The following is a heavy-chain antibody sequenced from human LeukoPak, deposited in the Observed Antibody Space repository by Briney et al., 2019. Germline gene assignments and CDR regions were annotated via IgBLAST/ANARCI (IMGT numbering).Heavy chain of an antibody. CDR3: ARQTTGATEYYYGMDV. Sequence: PSETLSLTCTVSGGSVSSGSYYWSWIRQPPGKGLEWIGYIYYSGSTNYNPSLKSRVTISVDTSKNQFSLKLSSVTAADTAVYYCARQTTGATEYYYGMDVWGQGTTVTVSS. J-gene: IGHJ6*02. CDR1: GGSVSSGSYY. CDR2: IYYSGST. V-gene: IGHV4-61*01. D-gene: IGHD1-7*01.